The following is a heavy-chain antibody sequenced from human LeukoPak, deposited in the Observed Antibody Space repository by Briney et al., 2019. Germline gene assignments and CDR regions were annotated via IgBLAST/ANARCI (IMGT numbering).Heavy chain of an antibody. CDR3: ARVGGSGTNNWFDP. J-gene: IGHJ5*02. V-gene: IGHV3-21*05. CDR2: IDSGSSHT. Sequence: GSLRLSCAASGFTFSNCGMNWVRQSPRKGLEWLSYIDSGSSHTLYADSVKGRFTISRDNAKNSLYLQMNSLRDEDTAVYYCARVGGSGTNNWFDPWGQGTLVTVSS. D-gene: IGHD3-10*01. CDR1: GFTFSNCG.